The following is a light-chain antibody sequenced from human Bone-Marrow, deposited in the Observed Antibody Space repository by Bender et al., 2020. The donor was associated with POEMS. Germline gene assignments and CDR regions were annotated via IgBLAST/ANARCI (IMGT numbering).Light chain of an antibody. J-gene: IGLJ1*01. Sequence: SYVLTQPPSVSVAPGQTARITCGGNNIGSKSVHWYQQKSGQAPILVVSDNSDRPSGFPARFSGSNSGIMATLTISRVEAGDEADYYCQVWDSSTAHYVFGPGTKLTVL. CDR2: DNS. CDR1: NIGSKS. V-gene: IGLV3-21*02. CDR3: QVWDSSTAHYV.